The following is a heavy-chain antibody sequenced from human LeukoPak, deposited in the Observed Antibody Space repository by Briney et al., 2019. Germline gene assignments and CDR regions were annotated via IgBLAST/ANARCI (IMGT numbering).Heavy chain of an antibody. CDR3: ASSTVVTPLGY. J-gene: IGHJ4*02. CDR2: INHSGST. CDR1: GGSFSGYY. V-gene: IGHV4-34*01. D-gene: IGHD4-23*01. Sequence: SSETLSLTCAVYGGSFSGYYWSWIRQPPGKGLEWIGEINHSGSTNYNPSLKSRVTISVDTSKNQFSLKLSSVTAADTAVYYCASSTVVTPLGYWGQGTLVTVSS.